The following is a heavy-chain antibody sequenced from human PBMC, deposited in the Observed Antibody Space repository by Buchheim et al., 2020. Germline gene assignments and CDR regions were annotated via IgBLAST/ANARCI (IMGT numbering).Heavy chain of an antibody. CDR3: AREIKAAASRNDYYYGLDV. Sequence: QVQLQESGPGLVKPSETLSLTCTVSGGSISSYYWSWIRQPAGKGLEWIGRIYTSGNTNQNPSLTSRVTMSVDTSKNKFSLYLSSVTAAETAVYYCAREIKAAASRNDYYYGLDVWGQGTT. D-gene: IGHD6-13*01. CDR2: IYTSGNT. V-gene: IGHV4-4*07. CDR1: GGSISSYY. J-gene: IGHJ6*02.